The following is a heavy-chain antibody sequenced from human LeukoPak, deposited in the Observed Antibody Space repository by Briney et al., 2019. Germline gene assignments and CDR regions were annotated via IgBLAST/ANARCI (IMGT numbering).Heavy chain of an antibody. Sequence: SETLSLTCAVYGGSFSGYYWSWIRQPPGKGLEWIGEINRSGSTNYNPSLKSRVTISVDTSKNQFSLKLSSVTAADTAVYYCARGLSGWYRWGQGTLVTVSS. CDR1: GGSFSGYY. CDR2: INRSGST. J-gene: IGHJ5*02. V-gene: IGHV4-34*01. CDR3: ARGLSGWYR. D-gene: IGHD6-19*01.